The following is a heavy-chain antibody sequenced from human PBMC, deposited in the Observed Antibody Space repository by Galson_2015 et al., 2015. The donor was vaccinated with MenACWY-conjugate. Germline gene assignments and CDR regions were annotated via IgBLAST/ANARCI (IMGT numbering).Heavy chain of an antibody. CDR2: INQDGSET. Sequence: SLRLSCAASGFAFSNYWMSWVRQAPGQGLEWVVNINQDGSETYYVDSVKGRFTISRDNAKNSVYLQLNSLKVEDTAVFYCARGPFVVVADWGQGTLVTVSS. D-gene: IGHD2-15*01. J-gene: IGHJ4*02. CDR3: ARGPFVVVAD. CDR1: GFAFSNYW. V-gene: IGHV3-7*01.